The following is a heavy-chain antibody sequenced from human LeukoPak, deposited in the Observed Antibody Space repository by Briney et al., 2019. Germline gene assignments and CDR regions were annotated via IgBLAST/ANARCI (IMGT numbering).Heavy chain of an antibody. V-gene: IGHV4-38-2*02. CDR1: GYSISSAYY. D-gene: IGHD3-3*01. CDR3: ARVDHYDFWVFP. CDR2: MYHSGST. Sequence: SETLSLTCSVSGYSISSAYYWGWIRQPPGKGLEWIGTMYHSGSTNYNPSLKSRVTISVDTSKNQFSLKLSSVTAADTAVYYCARVDHYDFWVFPWGQGTLVTVSS. J-gene: IGHJ5*02.